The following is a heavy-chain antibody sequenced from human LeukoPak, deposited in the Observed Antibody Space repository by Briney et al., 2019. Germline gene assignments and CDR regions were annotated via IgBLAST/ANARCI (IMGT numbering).Heavy chain of an antibody. CDR3: ARDRGMSSSYFDC. Sequence: SETLSLTCNVSGGSISSYYWSWIRQPPGKGLEWIGYIYYSGSTNYNPSLKSRATISRDTSKNQFSLRLTSVTAADTAVYYCARDRGMSSSYFDCWGQGTLVTVSS. V-gene: IGHV4-59*01. D-gene: IGHD6-6*01. CDR2: IYYSGST. CDR1: GGSISSYY. J-gene: IGHJ4*02.